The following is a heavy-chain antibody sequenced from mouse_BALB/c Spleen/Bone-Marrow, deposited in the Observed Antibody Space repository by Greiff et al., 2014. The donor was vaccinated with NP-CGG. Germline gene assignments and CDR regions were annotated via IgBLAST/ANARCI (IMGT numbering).Heavy chain of an antibody. J-gene: IGHJ4*01. CDR1: GYSITSGYY. Sequence: DVKLQESGPGLVKPSQFLSLTCSVTGYSITSGYYWNWIRQFPGNKLEWMGYISYDGSNNYNPSLKNRISITRGTSKNQFFLKLNSVTTEDTATYYCARGGPYDYDYAMDYWGQGTSVTVSS. CDR3: ARGGPYDYDYAMDY. CDR2: ISYDGSN. D-gene: IGHD2-4*01. V-gene: IGHV3-6*02.